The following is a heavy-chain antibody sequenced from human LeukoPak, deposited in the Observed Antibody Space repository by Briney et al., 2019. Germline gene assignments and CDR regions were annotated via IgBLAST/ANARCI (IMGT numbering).Heavy chain of an antibody. V-gene: IGHV3-30*02. Sequence: GGSLRLSCAASGFTFSSYGMHWVRQAPGKGLEWVAFIRYDGSNKYYADSVKGRFTISRDNSKNTLYLQTNSLRAEDTAVYYCAKDATMVRGVADFIDYWGQGTLVTVSS. D-gene: IGHD3-10*01. CDR2: IRYDGSNK. CDR3: AKDATMVRGVADFIDY. CDR1: GFTFSSYG. J-gene: IGHJ4*02.